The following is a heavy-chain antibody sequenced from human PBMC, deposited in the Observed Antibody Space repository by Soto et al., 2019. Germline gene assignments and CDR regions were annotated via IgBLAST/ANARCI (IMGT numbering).Heavy chain of an antibody. CDR1: RGSISGGGYS. D-gene: IGHD2-2*01. J-gene: IGHJ4*02. CDR2: MYHSGST. Sequence: PSETLSLTCDVYRGSISGGGYSWSWLRQRPGKGLEWIGYMYHSGSTYYNPSLKSRVTISVDKSKNQFSLKLSSVTAADTAVYYCARGGGCCSSSTCRADPFDYWGQGTLVTVSS. CDR3: ARGGGCCSSSTCRADPFDY. V-gene: IGHV4-30-2*01.